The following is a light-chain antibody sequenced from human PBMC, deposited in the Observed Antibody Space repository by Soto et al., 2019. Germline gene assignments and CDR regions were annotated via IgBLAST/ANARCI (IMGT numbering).Light chain of an antibody. J-gene: IGLJ3*02. CDR2: TDN. V-gene: IGLV1-44*01. CDR3: AAWDDILSGAV. Sequence: QSVLTQPPSASGTPGQWVTISCSGRTSNIGSNTVNWYQQVPGTAPKLLIYTDNQRPSGVPDRFSGSRSGTSASLAISGLQSEDEADYYCAAWDDILSGAVFGGGTQLTVL. CDR1: TSNIGSNT.